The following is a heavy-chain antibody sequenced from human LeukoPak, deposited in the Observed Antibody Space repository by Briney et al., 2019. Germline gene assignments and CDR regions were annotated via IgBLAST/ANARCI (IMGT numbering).Heavy chain of an antibody. V-gene: IGHV3-23*01. D-gene: IGHD3-10*01. Sequence: PGGSLRLSCAASGFTFSSYAMSWVRQAPGKGLEWVSAISGSGGSTYYADSVKGRFTISRDNSKNTLYLQMNSLRAEDTAVYYCARVFFGDYYYGMDVWGQGTTVTVSS. CDR2: ISGSGGST. CDR1: GFTFSSYA. CDR3: ARVFFGDYYYGMDV. J-gene: IGHJ6*02.